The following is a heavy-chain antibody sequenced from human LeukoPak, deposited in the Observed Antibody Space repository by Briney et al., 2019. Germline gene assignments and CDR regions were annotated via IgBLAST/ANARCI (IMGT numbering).Heavy chain of an antibody. CDR1: GFTFSSYG. D-gene: IGHD1-26*01. Sequence: GRSLRLSCAASGFTFSSYGMHWVRQAPGKGLEWVAVISYDGSNKYYADSVKSRFTISRDNSKNTLYLQMNSLRAEDTAVYYCAKDYGLMGELPTRYYYYGMDVWGQGTTVTVSS. CDR2: ISYDGSNK. J-gene: IGHJ6*02. V-gene: IGHV3-30*18. CDR3: AKDYGLMGELPTRYYYYGMDV.